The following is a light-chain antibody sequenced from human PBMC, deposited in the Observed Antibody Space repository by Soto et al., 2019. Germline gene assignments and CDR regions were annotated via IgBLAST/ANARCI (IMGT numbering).Light chain of an antibody. V-gene: IGLV2-14*01. CDR2: ASS. Sequence: QSVLTQPASVSGSPGQSITISCTGTSSDFGGYNYVSWYQHHAGKAPRLMIYASSTRPSGVSHRFSGSRSGNTASLTISGLQAEDEADYYCSSYTSGTTLYVFGTGTKVTV. CDR3: SSYTSGTTLYV. J-gene: IGLJ1*01. CDR1: SSDFGGYNY.